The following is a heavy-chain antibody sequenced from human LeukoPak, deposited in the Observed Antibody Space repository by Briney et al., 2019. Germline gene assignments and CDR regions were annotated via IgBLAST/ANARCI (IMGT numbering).Heavy chain of an antibody. J-gene: IGHJ4*02. Sequence: PGGSLRLSCAASGFTFSNAWMNWVRQAPGKGLEWVGRIKSRTDGGATDYTAPVTGRFTISRDNARNSLYLQMNSLRAEDTAVYYCARGPTTTSYDSSGYAGYWGQGTLDTVSS. CDR3: ARGPTTTSYDSSGYAGY. D-gene: IGHD3-22*01. V-gene: IGHV3-15*01. CDR2: IKSRTDGGAT. CDR1: GFTFSNAW.